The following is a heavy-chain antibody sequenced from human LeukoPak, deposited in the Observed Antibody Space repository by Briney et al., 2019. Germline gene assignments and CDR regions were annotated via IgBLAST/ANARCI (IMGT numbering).Heavy chain of an antibody. CDR1: GYSFTRYW. V-gene: IGHV5-51*01. CDR3: ARPNITSYYDSRGYDAFDV. D-gene: IGHD3-22*01. Sequence: PGESLKISCKGSGYSFTRYWIGWVRQMSGKGLEWMGIIYPGDSDTRYSPSFQGQVTISADKSVNSAYLQWSSLKASDTAMYYCARPNITSYYDSRGYDAFDVWGQGTMVTVSS. J-gene: IGHJ3*01. CDR2: IYPGDSDT.